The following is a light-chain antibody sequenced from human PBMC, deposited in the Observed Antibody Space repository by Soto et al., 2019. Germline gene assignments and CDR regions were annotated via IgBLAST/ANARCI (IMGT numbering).Light chain of an antibody. Sequence: EIVLTLSQATLSLSPWEGATLSCWSSQSVSGYLTWYHQKPGQAPRLLMYDASNRATGITASFSGSGSGTDFTLTISSLEPEDFAVYYCQQRRNWPVTFGGGTKLEIK. CDR3: QQRRNWPVT. V-gene: IGKV3-11*01. J-gene: IGKJ4*01. CDR2: DAS. CDR1: QSVSGY.